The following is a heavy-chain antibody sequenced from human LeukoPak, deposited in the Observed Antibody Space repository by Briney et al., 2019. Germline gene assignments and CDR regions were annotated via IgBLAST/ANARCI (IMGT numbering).Heavy chain of an antibody. V-gene: IGHV3-30*18. Sequence: GGSLRLSCAASGFTFSSYGMHWVRQAPGKGLEWVAVISYDGSNKYYADSVKGRFTISRDNSKNTLYLQMNSLRAEDTAVYYCAKDLEGVHRYGMDVWGQGTMVTVSS. D-gene: IGHD3-10*01. J-gene: IGHJ6*02. CDR2: ISYDGSNK. CDR1: GFTFSSYG. CDR3: AKDLEGVHRYGMDV.